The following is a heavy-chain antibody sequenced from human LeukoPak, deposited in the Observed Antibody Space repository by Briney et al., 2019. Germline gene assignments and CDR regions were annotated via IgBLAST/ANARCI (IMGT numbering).Heavy chain of an antibody. Sequence: GASVKVSCKASGYTFTSYAVHWVRQAPGQRLEWMGWINAGNGNTKYSQKFQGRVTMTRDTSTSTVYMELSSLRSEDTAVYHCARDKAEYYDILTGYGAFDIWGQGTMVTVSS. J-gene: IGHJ3*02. CDR3: ARDKAEYYDILTGYGAFDI. CDR2: INAGNGNT. D-gene: IGHD3-9*01. CDR1: GYTFTSYA. V-gene: IGHV1-3*01.